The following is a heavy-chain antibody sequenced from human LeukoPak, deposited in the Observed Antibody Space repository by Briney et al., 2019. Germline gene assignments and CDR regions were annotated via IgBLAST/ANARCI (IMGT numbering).Heavy chain of an antibody. J-gene: IGHJ6*02. CDR3: ARDGKISPYSGMDV. Sequence: TSETLSLTCTVSGDSISYYYWSWIRHPPGKGLEWIGYIYYTGSTDYNPSLKSRVTISIDTSKNQFSLKLTSVTAADTAVYFCARDGKISPYSGMDVWGQGTTVTVSS. V-gene: IGHV4-59*01. D-gene: IGHD1-26*01. CDR1: GDSISYYY. CDR2: IYYTGST.